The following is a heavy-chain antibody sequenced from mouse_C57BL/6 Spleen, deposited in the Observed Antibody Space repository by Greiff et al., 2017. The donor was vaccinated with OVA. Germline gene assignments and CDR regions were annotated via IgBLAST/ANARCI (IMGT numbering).Heavy chain of an antibody. Sequence: EVQLQESGPELVKPGASVKIPCKASGYTFTDYNMDWVKQSHGKSLEWIGDINPNNGGTIYNQKFKGKATLTVDKSSSTAYMELRCLPSAYSAVYFFARSLSAWYFDVWGTGTTVTVSS. J-gene: IGHJ1*03. CDR3: ARSLSAWYFDV. D-gene: IGHD1-1*02. CDR1: GYTFTDYN. V-gene: IGHV1-18*01. CDR2: INPNNGGT.